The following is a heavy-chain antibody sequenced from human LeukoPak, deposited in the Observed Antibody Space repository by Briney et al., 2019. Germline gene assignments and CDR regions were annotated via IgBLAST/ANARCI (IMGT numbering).Heavy chain of an antibody. CDR1: GFTFGDYA. CDR2: IRSKAYGGTT. Sequence: PGGSLRLSCTASGFTFGDYAMSWVRQAPGKGLEWVGFIRSKAYGGTTEDAASVKGRFTISRDDSKSIAYLQMNSLKDEDTAVYYCAREAYSAYDVGFEDWGQGTLVTVST. V-gene: IGHV3-49*04. D-gene: IGHD5-12*01. CDR3: AREAYSAYDVGFED. J-gene: IGHJ4*02.